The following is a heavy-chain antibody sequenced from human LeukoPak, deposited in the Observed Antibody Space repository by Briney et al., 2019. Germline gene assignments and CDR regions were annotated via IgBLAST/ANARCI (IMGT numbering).Heavy chain of an antibody. V-gene: IGHV1-69*02. CDR2: IIPNLGIA. Sequence: SVKVSCKASGGTFSSYTISWVRQAPGQGLEWMGRIIPNLGIANYAQKFQGRVTITSDKSTSTAYMELSSLRSEDTAVYYCARVSCSSTSCYTGWFDPWGQGTLVTVSS. J-gene: IGHJ5*02. CDR3: ARVSCSSTSCYTGWFDP. CDR1: GGTFSSYT. D-gene: IGHD2-2*02.